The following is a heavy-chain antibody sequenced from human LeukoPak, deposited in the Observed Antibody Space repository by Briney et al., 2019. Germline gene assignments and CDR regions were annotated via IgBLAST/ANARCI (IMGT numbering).Heavy chain of an antibody. V-gene: IGHV1-2*04. CDR1: GYTFTGYY. CDR3: TPGYCSGGSCYFGNY. D-gene: IGHD2-15*01. J-gene: IGHJ4*02. Sequence: ASVTVSCTASGYTFTGYYMHWVRQAPGQGLEWMGWINPNSGGTNYAQKFQGWVTMTRDTSISTAYMELSRLRSDDTAVYYCTPGYCSGGSCYFGNYWGQGTLDTVSS. CDR2: INPNSGGT.